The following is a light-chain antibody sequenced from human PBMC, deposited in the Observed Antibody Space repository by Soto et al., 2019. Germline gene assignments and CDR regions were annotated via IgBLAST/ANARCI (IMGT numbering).Light chain of an antibody. CDR3: SSYAGSNNLV. V-gene: IGLV2-8*01. CDR1: SSDVGGYDY. Sequence: QSVLTQPPSASGSPGQSVTISCTGTSSDVGGYDYVSWYQQHPGKAPKLMIYEVTKRSSGVPERFSGSKSGKTASLTVSGLQADDEADYYCSSYAGSNNLVFGGGTQLTVL. J-gene: IGLJ2*01. CDR2: EVT.